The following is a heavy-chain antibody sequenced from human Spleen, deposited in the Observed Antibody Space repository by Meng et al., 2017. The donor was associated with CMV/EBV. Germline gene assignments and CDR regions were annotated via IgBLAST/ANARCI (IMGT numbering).Heavy chain of an antibody. J-gene: IGHJ4*02. V-gene: IGHV1-69*10. CDR3: AREGKEHCSSTSCYVMGH. CDR2: FVPIVEIP. D-gene: IGHD2-2*01. CDR1: FTMYA. Sequence: FTMYAIRWVRQAPRQGLEWVGGFVPIVEIPKCARAFQGRVTIAADTSSSRAFMELRSLRFEDTAVYYFAREGKEHCSSTSCYVMGHWGQGTLVTVSS.